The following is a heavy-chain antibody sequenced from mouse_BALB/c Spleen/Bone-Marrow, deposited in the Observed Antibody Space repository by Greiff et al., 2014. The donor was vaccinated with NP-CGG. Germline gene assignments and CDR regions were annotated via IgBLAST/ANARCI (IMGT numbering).Heavy chain of an antibody. V-gene: IGHV1S56*01. CDR1: GYTFTSYY. CDR3: AGNTMDY. J-gene: IGHJ4*01. CDR2: IYPGNVNT. Sequence: VQLQQSGAELVKPGASVRLSCKASGYTFTSYYIHWVKQRPGQGLEWIGWIYPGNVNTKYNEKFKGKATLTADKSSSTPCMQPTDDTSDDYAVYYYAGNTMDYWGQGTSVTVSS.